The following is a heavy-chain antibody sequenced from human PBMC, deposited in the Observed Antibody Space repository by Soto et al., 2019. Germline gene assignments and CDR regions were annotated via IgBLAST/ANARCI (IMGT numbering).Heavy chain of an antibody. D-gene: IGHD7-27*01. CDR2: IYYSGST. CDR1: GGSISSGGYY. Sequence: QVQLQESGPGLVKPSQTLSLTCTVSGGSISSGGYYWSWIRQHPGKGLEWIGYIYYSGSTYYNPALKSRVTIPVDTSKNQFSLKLSSVTAADTAVYYCARGTLGVPSDDYWGQGTLVTVAS. V-gene: IGHV4-31*03. J-gene: IGHJ4*02. CDR3: ARGTLGVPSDDY.